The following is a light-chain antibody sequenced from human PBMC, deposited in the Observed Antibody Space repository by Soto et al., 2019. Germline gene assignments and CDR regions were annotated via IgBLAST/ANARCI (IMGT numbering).Light chain of an antibody. CDR2: GAS. CDR3: QQYTDRPPWT. Sequence: EIVMTQSPATLSVSPGERATLSCRASQSVSSNLAWYQHKPVQAPRLLIYGASTRATGIPARFSGSKSRTEFTLTISSIQAEDFAVYYCQQYTDRPPWTFGQGTKVDI. V-gene: IGKV3D-15*01. CDR1: QSVSSN. J-gene: IGKJ1*01.